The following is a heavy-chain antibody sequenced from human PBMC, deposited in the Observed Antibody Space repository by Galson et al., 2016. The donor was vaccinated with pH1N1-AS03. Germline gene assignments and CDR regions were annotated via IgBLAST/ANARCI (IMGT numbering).Heavy chain of an antibody. CDR2: MSYDGSTK. Sequence: SLRLSCAASGFTFNRHAMHWVRQAPGKGLEWVAIMSYDGSTKYYTDSVRDRLTISRGNSKKTLYLHMSSLRAEDTAVYYCAKDLHFYDSYYLDHWGRGTLVIGSS. J-gene: IGHJ4*02. CDR3: AKDLHFYDSYYLDH. V-gene: IGHV3-30*18. D-gene: IGHD2/OR15-2a*01. CDR1: GFTFNRHA.